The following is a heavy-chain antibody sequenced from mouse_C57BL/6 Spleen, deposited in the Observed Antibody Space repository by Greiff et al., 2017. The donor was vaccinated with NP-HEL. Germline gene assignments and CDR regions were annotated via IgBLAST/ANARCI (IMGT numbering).Heavy chain of an antibody. D-gene: IGHD2-3*01. V-gene: IGHV5-6*01. CDR1: GFTFSSYG. Sequence: EVKLMESGGDLVKPGGSLKLSCAASGFTFSSYGMSWVRQTPDKRLEWVATISSGGSYTYYPDSVKGRFTISRDNAKNTLYLQMSSLKSEDTAMYYCARQGMVTFDYWGQGTTLTVSS. J-gene: IGHJ2*01. CDR2: ISSGGSYT. CDR3: ARQGMVTFDY.